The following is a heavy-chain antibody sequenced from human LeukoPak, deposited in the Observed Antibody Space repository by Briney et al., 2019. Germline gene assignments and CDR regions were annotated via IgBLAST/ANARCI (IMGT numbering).Heavy chain of an antibody. CDR1: GFTFSSYG. CDR2: IWYDGSNR. V-gene: IGHV3-33*01. CDR3: ARDYGDYVPPDY. D-gene: IGHD4-17*01. J-gene: IGHJ4*02. Sequence: PGGSLRLSCAASGFTFSSYGMHWVRQAPGKGLEWVAVIWYDGSNRYYADSVKGRFTISRDNSKNTLYLQMNSLRAEDTAVYYCARDYGDYVPPDYWGQGTLVTVSS.